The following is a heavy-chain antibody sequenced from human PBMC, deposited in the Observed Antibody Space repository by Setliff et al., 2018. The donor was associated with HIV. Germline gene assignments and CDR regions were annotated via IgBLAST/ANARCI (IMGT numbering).Heavy chain of an antibody. Sequence: GGSLRLSCAASGFTFGNYAMLWVRQAPGKGLEYVSSISFSGTDTFYGDSVRGRFTISRDNSWDTVDLQMNTLRAEDTAVYYCAKVPLFVVVPAALGGMDVWGQGTTVTVSS. D-gene: IGHD2-2*01. CDR2: ISFSGTDT. V-gene: IGHV3-23*01. CDR1: GFTFGNYA. CDR3: AKVPLFVVVPAALGGMDV. J-gene: IGHJ6*02.